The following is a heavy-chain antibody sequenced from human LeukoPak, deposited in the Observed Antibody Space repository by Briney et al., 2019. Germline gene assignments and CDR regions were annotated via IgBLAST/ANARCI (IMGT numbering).Heavy chain of an antibody. J-gene: IGHJ5*01. CDR3: ARGSSGWCDS. Sequence: ASVKVSCKASGYTFTGYYMHWVRQAPGQGLEWMGWISAYNGHTNYAQKLQGRVTMTTDTSTSTAYMELRSLRSDDTAVYYCARGSSGWCDSWGQGTLVTVSS. D-gene: IGHD6-19*01. CDR2: ISAYNGHT. V-gene: IGHV1-18*04. CDR1: GYTFTGYY.